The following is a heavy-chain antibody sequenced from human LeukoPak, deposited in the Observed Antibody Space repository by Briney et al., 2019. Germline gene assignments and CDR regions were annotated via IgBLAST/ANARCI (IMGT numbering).Heavy chain of an antibody. CDR3: ARRPYSDTSGRLSDV. CDR1: GFAFSSYN. CDR2: IGSSGSPT. D-gene: IGHD3-22*01. J-gene: IGHJ6*02. Sequence: PGGSLRLACAASGFAFSSYNMNLVRQAPGKRLEWISYIGSSGSPTHYADSVGGRFTISRDNAKNSLYLQMNSLRDEDTAVYFCARRPYSDTSGRLSDVWGQGTTVTVSS. V-gene: IGHV3-48*02.